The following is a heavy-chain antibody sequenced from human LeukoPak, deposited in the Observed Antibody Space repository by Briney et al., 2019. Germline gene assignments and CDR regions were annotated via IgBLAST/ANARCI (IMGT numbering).Heavy chain of an antibody. CDR2: FDPEDGET. Sequence: ASVKVSCKVFGYTLTELSMHWVRQAPGKGLEWMGGFDPEDGETIYAQKFQGRVTMTEDTSTDTAYMELSSLRSEDTAVYYCATAGLYYDILTGYYWFDPWGQGTLVTVSS. J-gene: IGHJ5*02. CDR3: ATAGLYYDILTGYYWFDP. D-gene: IGHD3-9*01. CDR1: GYTLTELS. V-gene: IGHV1-24*01.